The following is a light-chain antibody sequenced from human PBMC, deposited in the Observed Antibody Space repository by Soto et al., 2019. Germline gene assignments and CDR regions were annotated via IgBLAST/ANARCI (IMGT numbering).Light chain of an antibody. CDR3: SSYAGSTNYV. CDR1: SSDVGGYNY. CDR2: DVS. J-gene: IGLJ1*01. Sequence: QSALTQPRSVSGSPGQSVTISCTGTSSDVGGYNYVSWYQQHPGKAPKLMIYDVSKRPSGVPDRFSGSKSGNTASLTISGLQAEDEADYYCSSYAGSTNYVFGTGTKLTVL. V-gene: IGLV2-11*01.